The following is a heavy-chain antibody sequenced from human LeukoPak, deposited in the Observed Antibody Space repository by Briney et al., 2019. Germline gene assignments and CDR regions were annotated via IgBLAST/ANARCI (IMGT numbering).Heavy chain of an antibody. D-gene: IGHD5-24*01. CDR2: ISGSGGST. J-gene: IGHJ4*02. CDR1: GFTFSSYA. CDR3: AKVVRDGYNPDY. Sequence: TGGSLRLSCAASGFTFSSYAMSWVRQAPGKGLEWVSGISGSGGSTSYADSVRGRFTISKDKSKNTLYLQMNSLRAEDTALYYCAKVVRDGYNPDYRGQGTLVTVSS. V-gene: IGHV3-23*01.